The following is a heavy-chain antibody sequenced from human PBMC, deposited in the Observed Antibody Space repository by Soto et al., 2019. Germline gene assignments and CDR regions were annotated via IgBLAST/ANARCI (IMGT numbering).Heavy chain of an antibody. CDR2: VSMDSDTI. CDR3: ARDPEKYSGSDLGMDY. J-gene: IGHJ4*02. CDR1: GFDFSTYS. Sequence: PGGSLRLSCKASGFDFSTYSMNWVRQAPGKGLEWIAYVSMDSDTIHYADSVKGRFTISRDNAKNSLYLQMNSLSAEDTAVYYCARDPEKYSGSDLGMDYWGQGP. V-gene: IGHV3-48*01. D-gene: IGHD5-12*01.